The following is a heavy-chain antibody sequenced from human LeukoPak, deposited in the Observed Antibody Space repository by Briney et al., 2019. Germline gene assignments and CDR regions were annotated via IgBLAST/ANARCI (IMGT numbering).Heavy chain of an antibody. CDR3: AREAIPSSSSAHYYYYMDV. J-gene: IGHJ6*03. V-gene: IGHV3-9*01. CDR1: GFTFDDYA. Sequence: GGSLRLSCAASGFTFDDYAMHWVRQAPGKDLEWVSGISWNSGSIGYADSVKGRFTISRDNAKNSLYPQMNSLRSDDTAVYYCAREAIPSSSSAHYYYYMDVWGKGTTVTVSS. D-gene: IGHD6-6*01. CDR2: ISWNSGSI.